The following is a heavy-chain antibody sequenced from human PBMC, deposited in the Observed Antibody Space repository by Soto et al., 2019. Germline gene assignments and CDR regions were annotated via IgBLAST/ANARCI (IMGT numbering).Heavy chain of an antibody. Sequence: PSETLSLTCTVSGGSISSSSYYWGWIRQPPGKGLEWIGSIYYSGSTYYNPSLKSRVTISVDTSKNQFSLKLSSVTAADTAVYYCARLSPKGKYYFDYWGQGTLVTVSS. CDR3: ARLSPKGKYYFDY. CDR1: GGSISSSSYY. J-gene: IGHJ4*02. CDR2: IYYSGST. V-gene: IGHV4-39*01.